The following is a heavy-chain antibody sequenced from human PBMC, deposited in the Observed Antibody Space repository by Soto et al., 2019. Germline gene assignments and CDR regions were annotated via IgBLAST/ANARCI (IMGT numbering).Heavy chain of an antibody. CDR3: AKVRADYYYGSGPFDY. CDR1: GFTFSSYG. J-gene: IGHJ4*02. CDR2: ISSDGSNK. D-gene: IGHD3-10*01. V-gene: IGHV3-30*18. Sequence: QVPLVESGGGVVQPGRSLRLSCAASGFTFSSYGMHWVRQAPGKGLEWVALISSDGSNKYYADSVKGRFTISRDNSKNTLYLQMNTLRAEDTAVYYCAKVRADYYYGSGPFDYWGQGTLVTVSS.